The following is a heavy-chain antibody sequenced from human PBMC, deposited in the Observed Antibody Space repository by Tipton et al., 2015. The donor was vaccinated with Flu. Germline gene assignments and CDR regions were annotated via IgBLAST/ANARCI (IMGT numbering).Heavy chain of an antibody. D-gene: IGHD2-15*01. V-gene: IGHV4-59*01. CDR1: GGSMSSYY. Sequence: TLSLTCTVAGGSMSSYYWSWIRQPAGKGLEWIGYIYYSGSTNYNSSLKSRVTISVDTSKNQFSLKLTSVTAADTAVYYCARGRGGGGSSNNWFDPWGQGTLVIVSS. CDR2: IYYSGST. J-gene: IGHJ5*02. CDR3: ARGRGGGGSSNNWFDP.